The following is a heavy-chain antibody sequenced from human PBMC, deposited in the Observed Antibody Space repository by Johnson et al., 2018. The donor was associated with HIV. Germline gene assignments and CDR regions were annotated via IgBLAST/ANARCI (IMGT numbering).Heavy chain of an antibody. V-gene: IGHV3-30-3*01. CDR1: GFTFSSYA. CDR3: ARYQNIVRMVYAAPGAFDI. CDR2: ISYDGSNK. J-gene: IGHJ3*02. Sequence: VPLVESGGGVVQPGRSLRLSCAASGFTFSSYAMHWVRQAPGKGLEWVAVISYDGSNKYYADSVKGRFTISRDNSKNTLYLQMNSLRAEDTAVYYCARYQNIVRMVYAAPGAFDIWGQGTMVTVSS. D-gene: IGHD2-8*01.